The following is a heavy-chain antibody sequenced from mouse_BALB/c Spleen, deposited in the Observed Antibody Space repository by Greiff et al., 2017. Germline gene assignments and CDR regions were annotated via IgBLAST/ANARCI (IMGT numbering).Heavy chain of an antibody. D-gene: IGHD1-1*01. Sequence: EVKLVESGPGLVKPSQSLSLTCSVTGYSITSGYYWNWIRQFPGNKLEWMGYISYDGSNNYNPSLKNRISITRDTSKNQFFLKLNSVTTEDTATYYCASEGYYGSSYWFAYWGQGTLVTVSA. CDR3: ASEGYYGSSYWFAY. J-gene: IGHJ3*01. CDR2: ISYDGSN. V-gene: IGHV3-6*02. CDR1: GYSITSGYY.